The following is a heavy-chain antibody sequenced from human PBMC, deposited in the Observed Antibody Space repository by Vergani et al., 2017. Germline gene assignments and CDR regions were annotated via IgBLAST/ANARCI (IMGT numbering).Heavy chain of an antibody. CDR2: IYPGDSET. CDR1: GYSFITYW. D-gene: IGHD3-10*01. Sequence: EVQLVQSGAEVKKPGESLKISCKGSGYSFITYWIGWVRQKPGKGLEWMGIIYPGDSETKYSPSFQGQVTISADKSISTAYLQWSSLRAADTAVYYCAKGDNMVYYGMDVWGQGTTVTVSS. J-gene: IGHJ6*02. V-gene: IGHV5-51*03. CDR3: AKGDNMVYYGMDV.